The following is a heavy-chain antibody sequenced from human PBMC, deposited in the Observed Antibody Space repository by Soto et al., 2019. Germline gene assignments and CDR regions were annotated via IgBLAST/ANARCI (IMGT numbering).Heavy chain of an antibody. CDR3: AKVKALTVTPLRYFDY. CDR2: ISGSGGST. D-gene: IGHD4-4*01. J-gene: IGHJ4*02. CDR1: GFTFSSYA. Sequence: PGGSLRLSCAASGFTFSSYAMSWVRQAPGKGLEWVSAISGSGGSTYYADSVKGRFTISRDNSKNTLYLQMNSLRAEDTAVYYCAKVKALTVTPLRYFDYWGQGTLVTVSS. V-gene: IGHV3-23*01.